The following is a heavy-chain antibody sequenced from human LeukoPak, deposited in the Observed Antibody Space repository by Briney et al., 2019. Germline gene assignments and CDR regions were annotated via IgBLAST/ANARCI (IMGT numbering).Heavy chain of an antibody. J-gene: IGHJ3*02. Sequence: GGSLRLSCAASGFTFSSYSMNWVRQAPGKGLEWVSFISSSSTYIYYADSVKGRFTISRDNAKNSLYLQMNSLRAADTAVYYCARIYGPDAFDIWGQGTMVTVSS. CDR2: ISSSSTYI. D-gene: IGHD3-10*01. CDR3: ARIYGPDAFDI. CDR1: GFTFSSYS. V-gene: IGHV3-21*04.